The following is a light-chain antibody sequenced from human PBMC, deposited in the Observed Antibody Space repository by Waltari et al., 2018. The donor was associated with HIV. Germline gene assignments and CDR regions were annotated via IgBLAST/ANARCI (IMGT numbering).Light chain of an antibody. CDR2: GAS. CDR1: QSVSSSY. V-gene: IGKV3-20*01. J-gene: IGKJ4*01. Sequence: EIVLTQSPGTLSLSSGERATLSCRASQSVSSSYLAWYQQKPGQAPSLLIYGASSRATGIPDRFSGSGSGTDFTLTISRLEPEDFAVYYCQQYGSSPLTFGGGTKVEIK. CDR3: QQYGSSPLT.